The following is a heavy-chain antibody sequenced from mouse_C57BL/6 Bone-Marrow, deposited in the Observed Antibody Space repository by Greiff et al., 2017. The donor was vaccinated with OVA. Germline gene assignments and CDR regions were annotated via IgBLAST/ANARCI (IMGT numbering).Heavy chain of an antibody. J-gene: IGHJ4*01. CDR3: ARTTEAMDY. CDR1: GYAFSSSW. Sequence: QVQLQQSGPELVKPGASVKISCKASGYAFSSSWMNWVKQRPGKGLEWIGRIYPGDGDTNYNGKFKGKATLTADKSSSTAYMQLSSLTSEDTAIYYCARTTEAMDYWGQGTSVTVSS. V-gene: IGHV1-82*01. D-gene: IGHD1-1*01. CDR2: IYPGDGDT.